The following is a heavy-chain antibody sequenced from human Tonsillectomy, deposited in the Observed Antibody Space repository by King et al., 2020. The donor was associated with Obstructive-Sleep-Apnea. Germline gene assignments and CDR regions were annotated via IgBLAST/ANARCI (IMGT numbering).Heavy chain of an antibody. D-gene: IGHD6-19*01. V-gene: IGHV4-39*07. CDR2: FYYNGNT. Sequence: PLQESGPGLVKPSETLSLPCTVSGGSISSSYYYWGWIRQPPGKGLEWIGSFYYNGNTYYNPSLKSRVTISVDTAKNQLSLKLSSETAADTAVYYCARELGGWHCFDSWGQGTLVSVSS. CDR1: GGSISSSYYY. J-gene: IGHJ4*02. CDR3: ARELGGWHCFDS.